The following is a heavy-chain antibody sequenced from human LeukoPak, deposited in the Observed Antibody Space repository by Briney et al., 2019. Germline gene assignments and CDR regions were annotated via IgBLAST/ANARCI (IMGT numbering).Heavy chain of an antibody. CDR1: GFTFSSYA. Sequence: GGSLRLSCAASGFTFSSYAMHWVRQAPGKGLEWVAVISYDGSNKYYADSVKGRFTISRDNSKNTLYLQMNSLRAEDTAVYYCARDSEVGATTFVYWGQGTLVTVSS. D-gene: IGHD1-26*01. V-gene: IGHV3-30-3*01. J-gene: IGHJ4*02. CDR2: ISYDGSNK. CDR3: ARDSEVGATTFVY.